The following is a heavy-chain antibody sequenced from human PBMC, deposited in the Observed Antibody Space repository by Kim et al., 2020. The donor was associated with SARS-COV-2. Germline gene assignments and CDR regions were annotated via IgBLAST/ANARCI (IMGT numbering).Heavy chain of an antibody. V-gene: IGHV4-59*09. D-gene: IGHD6-19*01. Sequence: NYNPSLKSRVTISMDTSKNQFSLTLSSVTAADTAVYYCARGIAVAERFDYWGQGTLVTVSS. J-gene: IGHJ4*02. CDR3: ARGIAVAERFDY.